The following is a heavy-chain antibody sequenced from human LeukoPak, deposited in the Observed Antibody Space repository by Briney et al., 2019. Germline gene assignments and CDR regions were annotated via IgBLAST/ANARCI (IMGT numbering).Heavy chain of an antibody. CDR2: INPSGGST. V-gene: IGHV1-46*01. CDR1: GYTFTSYY. CDR3: ARASWQGGFDY. D-gene: IGHD3-16*01. J-gene: IGHJ4*02. Sequence: ASVKVSCKASGYTFTSYYMHWVRQAPGQGLEWMGIINPSGGSTSYAQKFQGRVTMTRDTSTSTVYMELSSLRSEDTAVYYRARASWQGGFDYWGQGTLVTVSS.